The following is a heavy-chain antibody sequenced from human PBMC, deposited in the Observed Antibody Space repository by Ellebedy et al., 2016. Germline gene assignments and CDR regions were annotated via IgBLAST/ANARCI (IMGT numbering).Heavy chain of an antibody. CDR1: GYTFTSYG. Sequence: ASVKVSXKASGYTFTSYGISWVRQAPGQGLEWMGWISAYNGNTNYAQKFQGRVTMTRDTSTSTVYMELSSLRSEDTAVYYCAREEAIFGVGWGQGTLVTVSS. D-gene: IGHD3-3*01. V-gene: IGHV1-18*01. CDR3: AREEAIFGVG. CDR2: ISAYNGNT. J-gene: IGHJ4*02.